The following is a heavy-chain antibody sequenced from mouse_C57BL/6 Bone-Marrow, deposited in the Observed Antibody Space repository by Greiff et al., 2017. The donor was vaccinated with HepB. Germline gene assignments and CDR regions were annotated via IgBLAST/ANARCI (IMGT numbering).Heavy chain of an antibody. CDR3: ARRNWDDAMDY. J-gene: IGHJ4*01. CDR2: ISSGSSTI. D-gene: IGHD4-1*01. Sequence: EVKLMESGGGLVKPGGSLKLSCAASGFTFSDYGMHWVRQAPEKGLEWVAYISSGSSTIYYADTVKGRFTISRDNAKNTLFLQMTSLRSEDTAMYYCARRNWDDAMDYWGQVTSVTVSS. CDR1: GFTFSDYG. V-gene: IGHV5-17*01.